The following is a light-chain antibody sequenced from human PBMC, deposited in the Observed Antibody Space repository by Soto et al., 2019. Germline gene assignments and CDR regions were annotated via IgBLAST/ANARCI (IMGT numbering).Light chain of an antibody. CDR1: NLGDKY. Sequence: SYELTQPPSVSVSPGQTASITCSGDNLGDKYACWYQQKPGQSPVLVIYQDSKRPSRIPERFSGSNSGNTATLTISGTQAMDEADYYCQAWDSSNVVFGGGTKLTVL. CDR2: QDS. J-gene: IGLJ2*01. V-gene: IGLV3-1*01. CDR3: QAWDSSNVV.